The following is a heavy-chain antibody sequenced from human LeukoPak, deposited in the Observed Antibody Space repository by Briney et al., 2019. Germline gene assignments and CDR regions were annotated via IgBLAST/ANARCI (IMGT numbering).Heavy chain of an antibody. CDR1: GYSISSGYY. V-gene: IGHV4-38-2*02. CDR3: ARQTGSGLFILP. Sequence: PSETLSLTCTVSGYSISSGYYWGWIRQPPGKGLEWTGSIDHSGNTYYNASLKSQVSISIDTSKNQFSLRLTSVTAADTAVYYCARQTGSGLFILPGGQGTLVTVSS. J-gene: IGHJ4*02. D-gene: IGHD3/OR15-3a*01. CDR2: IDHSGNT.